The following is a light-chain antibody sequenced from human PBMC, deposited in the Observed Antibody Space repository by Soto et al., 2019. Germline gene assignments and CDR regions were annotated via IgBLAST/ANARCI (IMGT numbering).Light chain of an antibody. V-gene: IGKV1-5*01. J-gene: IGKJ4*01. CDR2: GAS. CDR1: QNINHW. CDR3: LQHNGYPLT. Sequence: DIQMTQSPSTLSASVGDRVTITCQASQNINHWLAWYQQKPGKAPKLLIYGASRLQSGVPARFSGSGSGTEFTLTITSLQPEDFATYFCLQHNGYPLTFGGGTKVDIK.